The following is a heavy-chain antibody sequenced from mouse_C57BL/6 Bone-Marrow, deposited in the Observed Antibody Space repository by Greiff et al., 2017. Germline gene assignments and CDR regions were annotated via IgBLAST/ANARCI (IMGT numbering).Heavy chain of an antibody. CDR1: GFTFSDYG. CDR3: ARRGYDWYFDV. D-gene: IGHD3-1*01. V-gene: IGHV5-15*01. CDR2: ISNLAYSI. Sequence: EVMLVESGGGLVQPGGSLKLSCAASGFTFSDYGMAWVRQAPRKGPEWVAFISNLAYSIYYADTVTGRFAISRANAKNTLYLEMSSLRSEDTAMYYCARRGYDWYFDVWGTGTTVTVSS. J-gene: IGHJ1*03.